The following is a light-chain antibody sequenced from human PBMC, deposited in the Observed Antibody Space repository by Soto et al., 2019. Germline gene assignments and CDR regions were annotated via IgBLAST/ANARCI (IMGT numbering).Light chain of an antibody. Sequence: EIVCTQSPATLSLSPGDRATLSCRASQSVSSYLAWYQQKPGPAPRLLIYDASNRATGIPARFSGSGAGTDFTLTISSLEPEDFAVYYCQQRSNWPTFGGGTKVDIK. CDR2: DAS. CDR3: QQRSNWPT. CDR1: QSVSSY. J-gene: IGKJ4*01. V-gene: IGKV3-11*01.